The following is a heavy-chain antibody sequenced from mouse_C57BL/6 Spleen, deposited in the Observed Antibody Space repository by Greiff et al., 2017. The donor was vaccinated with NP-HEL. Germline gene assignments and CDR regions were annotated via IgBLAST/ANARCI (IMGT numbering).Heavy chain of an antibody. CDR1: GFTFSSYA. CDR3: ARDRLYHAMDY. Sequence: EVQGVESGGGLVKPGGSLKLSCAASGFTFSSYAMSWVRQTPEKRLEWVATISDGGSYTYYPDNVKGRFTISRDNAKNNLYLQMSHLKSEDTAMYYCARDRLYHAMDYWGQGTSVTVSS. CDR2: ISDGGSYT. J-gene: IGHJ4*01. V-gene: IGHV5-4*01.